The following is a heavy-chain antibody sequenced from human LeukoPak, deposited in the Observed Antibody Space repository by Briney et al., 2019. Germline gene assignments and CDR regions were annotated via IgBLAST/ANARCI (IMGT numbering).Heavy chain of an antibody. V-gene: IGHV4-38-2*02. CDR3: ARGMLGYDSSGSDY. CDR1: GYSISSGYY. D-gene: IGHD3-22*01. J-gene: IGHJ4*02. CDR2: IYHSGST. Sequence: PSETLSLTCTVSGYSISSGYYWGWIRQPPGKGLEWIGSIYHSGSTYYNPSLKSRVTISVDTSKNQFSLKLSSVTAADTAVYYCARGMLGYDSSGSDYWGQGTLVTVSS.